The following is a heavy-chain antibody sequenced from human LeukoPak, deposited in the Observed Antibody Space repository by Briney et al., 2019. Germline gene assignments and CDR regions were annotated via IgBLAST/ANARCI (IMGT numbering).Heavy chain of an antibody. CDR2: INHSGST. CDR3: AGGNYYGSGPRYGMDV. V-gene: IGHV4-34*01. CDR1: GGSFSGYY. Sequence: SETLSLTCAVYGGSFSGYYWSWIRRPPGKGLEWIGEINHSGSTNYNPSLKSRVIISVDTSKNQFSLKLSSVTAADTAVYYCAGGNYYGSGPRYGMDVWGKGTTVTVSS. D-gene: IGHD3-10*01. J-gene: IGHJ6*04.